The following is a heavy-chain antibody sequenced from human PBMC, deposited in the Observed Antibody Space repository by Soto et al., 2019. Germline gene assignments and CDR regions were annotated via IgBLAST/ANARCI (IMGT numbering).Heavy chain of an antibody. D-gene: IGHD2-2*01. Sequence: QVQLVQSGSEGKKPGASVTVSCKASGYTFTSYGISWVRQAPGQGLEWMGWISAYNGNTNYAQKLQGRVTMTTDTTKSTAYMELRSLRSDDTAVDYCARDDSINTSFYVSYWGQGALINVSS. V-gene: IGHV1-18*01. J-gene: IGHJ4*02. CDR1: GYTFTSYG. CDR2: ISAYNGNT. CDR3: ARDDSINTSFYVSY.